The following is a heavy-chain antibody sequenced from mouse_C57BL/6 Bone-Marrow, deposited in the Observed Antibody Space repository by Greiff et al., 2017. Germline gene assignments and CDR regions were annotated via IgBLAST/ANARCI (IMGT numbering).Heavy chain of an antibody. CDR2: INPNYGTT. D-gene: IGHD3-3*01. Sequence: EVKLMESGPELVKPGASVKISCKASGYSFTDYNMNWVKQSNGKSLEWIGVINPNYGTTSYYQKFKGKATLTVNQSSNTAYMQLNSLTSDDTADYYGAKGCDNDYAIDYWGQGTSVTVSS. J-gene: IGHJ4*01. CDR3: AKGCDNDYAIDY. V-gene: IGHV1-39*01. CDR1: GYSFTDYN.